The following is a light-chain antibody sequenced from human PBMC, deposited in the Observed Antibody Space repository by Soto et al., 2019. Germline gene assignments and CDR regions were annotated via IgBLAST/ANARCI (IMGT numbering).Light chain of an antibody. Sequence: DIQMTQSPSTLSASVGDRVTITCRASQSMTSWLAWYQQKPGKAPKLLIYKASSLESGVPSRFSGSGSGTEFTLTISSLQPDDFATYYCQQYNSYPFAFGFWTKVDIK. V-gene: IGKV1-5*03. J-gene: IGKJ3*01. CDR3: QQYNSYPFA. CDR2: KAS. CDR1: QSMTSW.